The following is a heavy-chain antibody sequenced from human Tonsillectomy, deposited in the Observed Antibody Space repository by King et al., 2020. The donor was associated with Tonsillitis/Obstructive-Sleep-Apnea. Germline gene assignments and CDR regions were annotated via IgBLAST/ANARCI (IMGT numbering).Heavy chain of an antibody. Sequence: QLQESGPGLVKPSETLSLTCTVSGGSISTYYWSWIRQPPGKGLEWIGYIYYSGSTNYNPSLKSRVTISVDTSKNQFSLKLSSVTAADTAVYYWARHWTVVTAMFDSWGQGTLVTVSS. CDR1: GGSISTYY. CDR2: IYYSGST. J-gene: IGHJ4*02. V-gene: IGHV4-59*08. CDR3: ARHWTVVTAMFDS. D-gene: IGHD2-21*02.